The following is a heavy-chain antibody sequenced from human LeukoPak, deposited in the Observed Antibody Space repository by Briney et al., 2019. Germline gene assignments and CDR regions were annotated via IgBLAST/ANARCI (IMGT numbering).Heavy chain of an antibody. Sequence: SETLSLTCTVSGGSISSYYWSWIRQPPGKGLEWIGYIYYSGSTNYNPSLKSRVTISVDTSKNQFSLKLSSVTAADTAVHYCARTGGSGYYSDYWGQGTLVTVSS. V-gene: IGHV4-59*01. D-gene: IGHD3-3*01. CDR1: GGSISSYY. J-gene: IGHJ4*02. CDR3: ARTGGSGYYSDY. CDR2: IYYSGST.